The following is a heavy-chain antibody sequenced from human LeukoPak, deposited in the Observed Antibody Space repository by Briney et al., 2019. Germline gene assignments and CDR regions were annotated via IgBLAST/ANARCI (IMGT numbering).Heavy chain of an antibody. Sequence: PSETLSLTCTVSGYSISSGYYWGWIRQPPGKGLEWIGSIYHSGSTYYNPSLKSRVTISVDTSKNQFSLKLSSVTAADTAVYYCARDRVDSSSWPPSSVDYWGQGTLVTVSS. CDR1: GYSISSGYY. CDR2: IYHSGST. CDR3: ARDRVDSSSWPPSSVDY. D-gene: IGHD6-13*01. J-gene: IGHJ4*02. V-gene: IGHV4-38-2*02.